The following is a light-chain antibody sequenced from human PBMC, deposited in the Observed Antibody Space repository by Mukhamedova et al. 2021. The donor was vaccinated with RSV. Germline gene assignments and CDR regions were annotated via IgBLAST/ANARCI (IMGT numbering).Light chain of an antibody. Sequence: GQSITISCTGTSSDVGGYNYVSWYQQHPGKAPKLMIYDVSKRPSGVSNRFSGSKSGNTASLTISGLQAEDEADYYCSSYTSSVV. V-gene: IGLV2-14*04. J-gene: IGLJ2*01. CDR1: SSDVGGYNY. CDR3: SSYTSSVV. CDR2: DVS.